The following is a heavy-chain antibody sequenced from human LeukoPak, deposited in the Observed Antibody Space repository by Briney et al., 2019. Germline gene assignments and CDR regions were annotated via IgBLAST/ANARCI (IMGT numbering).Heavy chain of an antibody. J-gene: IGHJ4*02. CDR3: ASEYSGYDRD. CDR1: GFTFNRCW. CDR2: ISSSSSYI. Sequence: GSLRLSCVVSGFTFNRCWMNWVRQAPGKGLEWVSSISSSSSYIYYADSVKGRFTISRDNAKNSLYLQMNSLRAEDTAVYYCASEYSGYDRDWGQGTLVTVSS. D-gene: IGHD5-12*01. V-gene: IGHV3-21*01.